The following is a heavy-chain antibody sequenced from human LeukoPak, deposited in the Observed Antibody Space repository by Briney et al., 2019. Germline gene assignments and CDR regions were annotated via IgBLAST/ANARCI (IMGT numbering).Heavy chain of an antibody. V-gene: IGHV4-30-2*05. Sequence: SQTLSLTCAVSGGSISSGGYSWSWIRQPPXKGLEWIGYIYHSGSTYYNPSLKSRVTISVDTSKNQFSLKLSSVTAADTAVYYCASTSSSWYRYDYWGQGTLVTVSS. D-gene: IGHD6-13*01. CDR3: ASTSSSWYRYDY. CDR1: GGSISSGGYS. CDR2: IYHSGST. J-gene: IGHJ4*02.